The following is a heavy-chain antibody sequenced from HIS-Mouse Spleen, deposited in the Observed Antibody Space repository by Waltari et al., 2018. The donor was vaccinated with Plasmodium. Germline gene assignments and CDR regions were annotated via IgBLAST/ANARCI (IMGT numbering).Heavy chain of an antibody. CDR3: ASSGSGSYYY. Sequence: QVQLQQWGAGLLKPSETLSLTCAVYGGSFSGYYWSWIRQPPGKGLALIGEINHSGSTNYNPSLKSRVTISVDTSKNQFSLKLSSVTAADTAVYYCASSGSGSYYYWGQGTLVTVSS. V-gene: IGHV4-34*01. CDR2: INHSGST. J-gene: IGHJ4*02. D-gene: IGHD3-10*01. CDR1: GGSFSGYY.